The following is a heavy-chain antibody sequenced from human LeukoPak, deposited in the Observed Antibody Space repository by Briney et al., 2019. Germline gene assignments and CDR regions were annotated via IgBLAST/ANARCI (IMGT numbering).Heavy chain of an antibody. CDR3: VRVGDSGYDYRGWIDP. J-gene: IGHJ5*02. Sequence: PSETLSLTCTVSGYSISSGYYWGWIRQPPGKGLEWIGNIYYRGSTYYNPSLKSQVTISVDTSKNQFSLKLRSVTAADTAVYYCVRVGDSGYDYRGWIDPWGQGTLVTVSS. D-gene: IGHD5-12*01. V-gene: IGHV4-38-2*02. CDR1: GYSISSGYY. CDR2: IYYRGST.